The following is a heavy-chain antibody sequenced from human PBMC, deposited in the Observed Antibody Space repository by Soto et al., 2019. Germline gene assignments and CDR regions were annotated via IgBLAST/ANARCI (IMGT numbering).Heavy chain of an antibody. J-gene: IGHJ4*02. CDR2: IYPDDSET. D-gene: IGHD3-22*01. CDR1: GYSFLNYW. V-gene: IGHV5-51*01. Sequence: GESLKISCKGSGYSFLNYWIGWVRQMPGKDLEWIGIIYPDDSETRYSPSFQGRVTISVDRSITTTYLQWNTLQASDTAMYYCARHIGAYYDNKGYPYFDYWGQGTRVTVYS. CDR3: ARHIGAYYDNKGYPYFDY.